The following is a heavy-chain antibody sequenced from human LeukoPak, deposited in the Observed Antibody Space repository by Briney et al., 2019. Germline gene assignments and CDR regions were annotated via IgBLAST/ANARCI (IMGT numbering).Heavy chain of an antibody. D-gene: IGHD6-13*01. Sequence: GGSLRLSCAASGFTFSSYSMNWVRQAPGKGLEWVSSISSSSSYIYYADSVKGRFTISRDNAKNSLYLQMNSLRAEDTAVYYCARELAAAGWAYYYYGMDVWGQGTTVTVSS. J-gene: IGHJ6*02. V-gene: IGHV3-21*01. CDR1: GFTFSSYS. CDR3: ARELAAAGWAYYYYGMDV. CDR2: ISSSSSYI.